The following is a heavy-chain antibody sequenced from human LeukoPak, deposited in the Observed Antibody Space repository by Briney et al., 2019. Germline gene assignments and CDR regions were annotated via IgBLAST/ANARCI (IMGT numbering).Heavy chain of an antibody. J-gene: IGHJ4*02. CDR2: FDPEDGET. V-gene: IGHV1-24*01. D-gene: IGHD3-3*01. CDR1: GYTFTGYY. CDR3: ATDPFGIFGVVRDY. Sequence: GASVNVSCKASGYTFTGYYMHWVRQAPGKGLEWMGGFDPEDGETIYAQKFQGRVTMTEDTSTDTAYMELSSLRSEDTAVYYCATDPFGIFGVVRDYWGQGTLVTVSS.